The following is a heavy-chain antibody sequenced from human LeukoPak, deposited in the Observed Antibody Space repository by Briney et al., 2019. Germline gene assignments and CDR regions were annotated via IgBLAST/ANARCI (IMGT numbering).Heavy chain of an antibody. CDR2: ITGSGCST. CDR3: GKGGYSYGTLDY. J-gene: IGHJ4*02. D-gene: IGHD5-18*01. Sequence: GGSLRLSCAASEFTFSNYGMSWVRQAPGKGLEWVSTITGSGCSTYYADSVKGRFTISRDNSKNTLYLQMNSLRAEDTAVYYCGKGGYSYGTLDYWGQGTLVTVSS. CDR1: EFTFSNYG. V-gene: IGHV3-23*01.